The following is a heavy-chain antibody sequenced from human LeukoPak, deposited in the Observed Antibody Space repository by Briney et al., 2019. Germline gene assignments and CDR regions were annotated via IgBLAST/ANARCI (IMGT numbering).Heavy chain of an antibody. D-gene: IGHD5-24*01. V-gene: IGHV3-7*01. CDR3: RRGHYDGYA. CDR2: IKADGSEK. J-gene: IGHJ5*02. Sequence: GGSLRLSCVGSGFTFSTSWMNWVRQAPGKGLEWVANIKADGSEKYYVDSVNGRFTISRDNAKNSLYLQMDSLRVEDTAIYYSRRGHYDGYAWDEGTLVTVSS. CDR1: GFTFSTSW.